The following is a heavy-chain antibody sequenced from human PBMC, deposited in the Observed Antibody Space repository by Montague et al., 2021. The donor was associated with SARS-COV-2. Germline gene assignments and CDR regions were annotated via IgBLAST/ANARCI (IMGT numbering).Heavy chain of an antibody. D-gene: IGHD6-19*01. V-gene: IGHV4-59*01. CDR1: GASISSYY. J-gene: IGHJ3*02. CDR3: SGGSGWMGNAFDI. CDR2: IYYSGST. Sequence: SETLSLTCTVSGASISSYYWSWIRQPPGKGLEWIGYIYYSGSTNYNPSRKSRVTISVDTSKNQFSLKLSSVTAADTAVYYCSGGSGWMGNAFDIWGQGTMVTVSS.